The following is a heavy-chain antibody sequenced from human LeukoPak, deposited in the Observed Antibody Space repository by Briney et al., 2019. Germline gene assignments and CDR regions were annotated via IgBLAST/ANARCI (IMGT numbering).Heavy chain of an antibody. J-gene: IGHJ3*02. V-gene: IGHV4-59*08. Sequence: SETLSLTCTVSGGSISSYYWSWIRQPPGKGLEWIGYIYYSGSTNYNPSLKSRVTISVDMSKCQFSLKLSSVTAADTAVYYCARQGGSYYDAFDIWGQGTMVTVSS. CDR2: IYYSGST. D-gene: IGHD1-26*01. CDR1: GGSISSYY. CDR3: ARQGGSYYDAFDI.